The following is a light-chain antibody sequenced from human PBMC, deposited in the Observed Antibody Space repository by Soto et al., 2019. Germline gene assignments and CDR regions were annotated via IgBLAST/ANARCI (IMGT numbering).Light chain of an antibody. Sequence: EIVLTQSPGTLSLSPGERATLSCRASQSVSSSYLAWYQQKPGQAPRLLISSASSRATDFPDRFSVSGSGTDFTLTISRLEPEDVAVYYCPQYGGSSLTFGGGTKVEI. V-gene: IGKV3-20*01. CDR3: PQYGGSSLT. CDR1: QSVSSSY. CDR2: SAS. J-gene: IGKJ4*01.